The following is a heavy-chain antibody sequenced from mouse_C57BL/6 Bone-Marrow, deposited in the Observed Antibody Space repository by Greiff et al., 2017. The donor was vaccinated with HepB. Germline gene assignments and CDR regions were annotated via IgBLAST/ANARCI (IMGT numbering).Heavy chain of an antibody. J-gene: IGHJ4*01. V-gene: IGHV5-4*01. CDR2: ISDGGSYT. CDR1: GFTFSSYA. CDR3: AREGYYAMDY. Sequence: EVQLVESGGGLVKPGGSLKLSCAASGFTFSSYAMSWVRQTPEKRLEWVATISDGGSYTDYPDNVKGRFTISRDNAKNNLYLQMSHLKSEDTAMYYCAREGYYAMDYWGQGTSVTVAS.